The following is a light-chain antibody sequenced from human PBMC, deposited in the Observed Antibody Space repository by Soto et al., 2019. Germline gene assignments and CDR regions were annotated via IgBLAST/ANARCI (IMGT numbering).Light chain of an antibody. Sequence: QSALTQPRSVSGSPGQSVTISCTGTSSGVGDYNCVSWYQQHPGKAPKLMIYDVSKWPSGVPDRFSGSKSGNTASLTISGLQAEDEADYYCCSYAGSYTYVFGTGTKVTVL. CDR1: SSGVGDYNC. CDR3: CSYAGSYTYV. V-gene: IGLV2-11*01. CDR2: DVS. J-gene: IGLJ1*01.